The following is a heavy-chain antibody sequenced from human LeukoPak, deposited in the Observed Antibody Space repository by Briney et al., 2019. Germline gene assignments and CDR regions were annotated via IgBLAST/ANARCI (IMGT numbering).Heavy chain of an antibody. J-gene: IGHJ3*02. CDR3: ARDRGSSGWYGRTLDI. V-gene: IGHV1-2*02. CDR2: INPNSGGT. CDR1: GYTFTGYY. Sequence: ASVKVSCKASGYTFTGYYMHWVRQAPGQGLEWRGWINPNSGGTNYAQKFQGRVTMTRDTSISTAYMELSRLRSDDTAVYYCARDRGSSGWYGRTLDIWGQGTMVTVSS. D-gene: IGHD6-19*01.